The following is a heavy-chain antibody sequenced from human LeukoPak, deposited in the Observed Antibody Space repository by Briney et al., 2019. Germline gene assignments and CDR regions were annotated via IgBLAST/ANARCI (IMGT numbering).Heavy chain of an antibody. CDR3: ARDRGNYGDYAYNWFDP. CDR1: GGSISSSTYY. J-gene: IGHJ5*02. Sequence: SETLSLTCTVSGGSISSSTYYWGWIRQPAGKGLEWIGRFYTSGSTNYNPSLKSRVTMSVDTSKNQFSLKLSSVTAADTAVYYCARDRGNYGDYAYNWFDPWGQGTLVTVSS. CDR2: FYTSGST. D-gene: IGHD4-17*01. V-gene: IGHV4-61*02.